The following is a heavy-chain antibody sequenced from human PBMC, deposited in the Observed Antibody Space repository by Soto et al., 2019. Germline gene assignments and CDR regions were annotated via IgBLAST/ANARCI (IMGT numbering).Heavy chain of an antibody. CDR1: GGSIRNYY. V-gene: IGHV4-59*01. CDR3: ARAQTAWFTTPSGWFDT. D-gene: IGHD3-10*01. CDR2: IHYSGTT. Sequence: PSETLSLTCTVSGGSIRNYYWSWIRQTPGRGLEWIAFIHYSGTTNYNPSLKSRVAISVDLSKNQLSLKMTSMTAADTAVYYCARAQTAWFTTPSGWFDTWGPGTQEPVSS. J-gene: IGHJ5*02.